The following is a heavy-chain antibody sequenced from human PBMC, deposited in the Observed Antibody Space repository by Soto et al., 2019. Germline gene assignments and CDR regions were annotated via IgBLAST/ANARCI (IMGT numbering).Heavy chain of an antibody. D-gene: IGHD2-2*01. CDR1: GGTFSSYA. Sequence: QVQLVQSGAEVKKPGSSVKVSCKASGGTFSSYAISWVRQAPGQGLEWMGGIIPISETTNYAQKFQGRVTITADESKSTAYVELSSLRSEDTAVYYCARSQGSSTSLEIYYYYYYGMDVWGHGTTVTVSS. J-gene: IGHJ6*02. V-gene: IGHV1-69*01. CDR3: ARSQGSSTSLEIYYYYYYGMDV. CDR2: IIPISETT.